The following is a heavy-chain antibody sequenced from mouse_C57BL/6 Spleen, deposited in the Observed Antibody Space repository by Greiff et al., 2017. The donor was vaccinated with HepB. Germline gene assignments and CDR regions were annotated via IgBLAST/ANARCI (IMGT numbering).Heavy chain of an antibody. CDR1: GYTFTSYW. Sequence: QVQLQQPGAELVKPGASVKMSCTASGYTFTSYWITWVKRRPGQGLEWIGDIYPGSGSTNYNQKFKGKATLTVDTSSITAYMQLSSLTSEDSAVYYCARKLFYAMDYWGQGTSVTVSS. CDR2: IYPGSGST. V-gene: IGHV1-55*01. J-gene: IGHJ4*01. CDR3: ARKLFYAMDY.